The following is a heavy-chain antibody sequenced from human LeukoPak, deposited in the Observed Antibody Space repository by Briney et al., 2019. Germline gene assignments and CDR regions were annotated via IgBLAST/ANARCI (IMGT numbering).Heavy chain of an antibody. CDR3: ARVRVGNSVPRYMDV. Sequence: GGSLRLSCAASGFTVSSNYMSWVRQAPGKGLEWVSVIYSGGSTYYADSVKGRFTISRDNSKNTLYLQMNSLRAEDTAVYYCARVRVGNSVPRYMDVWGKGTTVTVSS. V-gene: IGHV3-66*01. J-gene: IGHJ6*03. CDR2: IYSGGST. CDR1: GFTVSSNY. D-gene: IGHD4-23*01.